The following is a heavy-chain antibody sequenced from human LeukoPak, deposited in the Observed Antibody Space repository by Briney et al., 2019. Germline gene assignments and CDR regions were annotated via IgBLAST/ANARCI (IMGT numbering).Heavy chain of an antibody. Sequence: GWSLRLSCAASGFTFSSYGMHWGRQAPGTGLEGVAFIRYDGSNKYYADSVKGRFTISRDNSKNTLYLQMNSLRAEDTAVYYCAKDAYTKGLYYYYMDVWGKGTTVTVSS. CDR1: GFTFSSYG. CDR2: IRYDGSNK. V-gene: IGHV3-30*02. J-gene: IGHJ6*03. D-gene: IGHD3-16*01. CDR3: AKDAYTKGLYYYYMDV.